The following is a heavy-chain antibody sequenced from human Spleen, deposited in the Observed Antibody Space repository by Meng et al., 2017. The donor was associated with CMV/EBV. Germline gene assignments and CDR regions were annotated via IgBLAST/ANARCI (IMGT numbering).Heavy chain of an antibody. Sequence: SETLSLTCAVSGGSISSSNWWSWVRQPPGKGLEWIGEIYHSGSTNYNPSLKSRVTISVDKSKNQFSLKLSSVTAADTAVYYWARGGDDFWSGYYLGWFDPWGQGTLVTVSS. V-gene: IGHV4-4*02. CDR3: ARGGDDFWSGYYLGWFDP. CDR2: IYHSGST. J-gene: IGHJ5*02. D-gene: IGHD3-3*01. CDR1: GGSISSSNW.